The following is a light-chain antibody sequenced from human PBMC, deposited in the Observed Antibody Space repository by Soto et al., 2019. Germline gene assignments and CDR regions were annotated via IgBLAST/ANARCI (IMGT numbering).Light chain of an antibody. J-gene: IGKJ1*01. Sequence: EIVMTQSPATLSVSPGGRATLSCRASQSISGTFAWYQQKPGQAPRLLIYGASTRATRFPARFSGSGSGTDFTLTISSLQSEYFAVYYCQQYHNWPWTFGQGTKVEIK. CDR2: GAS. CDR3: QQYHNWPWT. CDR1: QSISGT. V-gene: IGKV3-15*01.